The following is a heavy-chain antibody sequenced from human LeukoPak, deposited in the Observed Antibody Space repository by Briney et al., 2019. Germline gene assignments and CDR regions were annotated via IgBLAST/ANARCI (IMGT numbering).Heavy chain of an antibody. CDR3: AKDSSSGGGFDY. Sequence: ASVKVSCKASGYTFTSYDINWVRQATGQGLEWMGWMNPNSGNTGYAQKFQGRVTITRNTSISTAYMELSSLRSEDTAVYYCAKDSSSGGGFDYWGQGTLVTVSS. J-gene: IGHJ4*02. D-gene: IGHD6-6*01. CDR2: MNPNSGNT. V-gene: IGHV1-8*03. CDR1: GYTFTSYD.